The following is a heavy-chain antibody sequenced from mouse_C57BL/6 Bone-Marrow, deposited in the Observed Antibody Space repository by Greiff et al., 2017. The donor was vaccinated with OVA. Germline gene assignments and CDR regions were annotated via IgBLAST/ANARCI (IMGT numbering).Heavy chain of an antibody. Sequence: EVQLQQSGPVLVKPGASVKMSCKASGYTFTDYYMNWVKQSHGKSLEWIGVINPYNGGTSYNQKFKGKATLTVDKSSSTAYMELNSLTSEDSAVYYCARRRGRDYYRPYWYFDVWGTGTTVTVSS. CDR1: GYTFTDYY. CDR2: INPYNGGT. D-gene: IGHD1-1*01. V-gene: IGHV1-19*01. J-gene: IGHJ1*03. CDR3: ARRRGRDYYRPYWYFDV.